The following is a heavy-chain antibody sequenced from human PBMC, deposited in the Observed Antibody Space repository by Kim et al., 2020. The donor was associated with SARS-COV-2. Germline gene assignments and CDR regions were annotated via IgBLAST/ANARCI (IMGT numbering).Heavy chain of an antibody. CDR1: GGSFSGYY. D-gene: IGHD3-9*01. CDR3: ARRAPDYYDILTGFSVGGMDV. V-gene: IGHV4-34*01. J-gene: IGHJ6*02. Sequence: SETLSLTCAVYGGSFSGYYWSWIRQPPGKGLEWIGEINHSGSTNYNPSLKSRVTISVDTSKNQFSLKLSSVTAADTAVYYFARRAPDYYDILTGFSVGGMDVWGQGPTVTVSS. CDR2: INHSGST.